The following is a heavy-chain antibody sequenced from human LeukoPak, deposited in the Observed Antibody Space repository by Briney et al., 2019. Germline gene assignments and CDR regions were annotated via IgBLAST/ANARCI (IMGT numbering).Heavy chain of an antibody. Sequence: PGGSLRLSCAASGFTFSSYAMHWVRQAPGKGLEWVAVISYDGSNKYYADSVKGRFTISRDNSKNTLYLQMNSLRAEDTAVYYCARDRFYASGSYFGTFDYWGQGTLVTVSS. CDR2: ISYDGSNK. CDR1: GFTFSSYA. CDR3: ARDRFYASGSYFGTFDY. V-gene: IGHV3-30*04. D-gene: IGHD1-26*01. J-gene: IGHJ4*02.